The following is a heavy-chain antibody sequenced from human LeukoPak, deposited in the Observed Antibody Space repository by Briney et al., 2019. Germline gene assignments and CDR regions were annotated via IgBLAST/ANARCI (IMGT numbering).Heavy chain of an antibody. CDR1: GGSISSYY. CDR2: IYTSGST. CDR3: ARHDCSSTSCYRDSWFDP. J-gene: IGHJ5*02. V-gene: IGHV4-4*07. D-gene: IGHD2-2*02. Sequence: ETLSLTCTVSGGSISSYYWSWIRQPAGKGLEWIGRIYTSGSTNYNPSLKSRVTMSVDTSKNQFSLKLSSVTAADTAVYYCARHDCSSTSCYRDSWFDPWGQGTLVTVSS.